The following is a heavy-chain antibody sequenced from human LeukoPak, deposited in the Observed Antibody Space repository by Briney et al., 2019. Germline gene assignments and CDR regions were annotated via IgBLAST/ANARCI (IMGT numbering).Heavy chain of an antibody. J-gene: IGHJ4*02. CDR3: ARSLSTARIDY. CDR2: VFHSGST. V-gene: IGHV4-38-2*01. D-gene: IGHD1-14*01. CDR1: GYSISSGRY. Sequence: SETLSLTCAVSGYSISSGRYWGWIRQPPGKGLEWIGSVFHSGSTYYNPSLKSRVTISVDTSKNQFSLNLRSVTAADTAVYYCARSLSTARIDYWGQGTLVTVSS.